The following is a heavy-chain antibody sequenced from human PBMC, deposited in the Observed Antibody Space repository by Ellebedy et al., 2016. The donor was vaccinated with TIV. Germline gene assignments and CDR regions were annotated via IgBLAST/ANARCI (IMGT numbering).Heavy chain of an antibody. J-gene: IGHJ6*02. CDR1: GGSISSYY. D-gene: IGHD5-12*01. Sequence: SETLSLTXTVSGGSISSYYWSWIRQPPGKGLEWIGYIYYSGSTNYNPSLKSRVTILVDTSKNQFSLKLSSVTAADTAVYYCAGTGDSGHYYYGMDVWGQGTTVTVSS. CDR2: IYYSGST. V-gene: IGHV4-59*01. CDR3: AGTGDSGHYYYGMDV.